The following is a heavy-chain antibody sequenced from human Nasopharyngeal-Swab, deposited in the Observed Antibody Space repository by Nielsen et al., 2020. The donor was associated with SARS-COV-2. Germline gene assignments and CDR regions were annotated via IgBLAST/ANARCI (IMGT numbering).Heavy chain of an antibody. CDR1: GFTLISYS. J-gene: IGHJ4*02. CDR3: ARDRSLTMVRGVNFDY. D-gene: IGHD3-10*01. CDR2: ISRSSSTI. Sequence: GGSLRLSCAAFGFTLISYSMNWVRQAPGKGLEWVSYISRSSSTIYYADSVKGRFTISRDNAKNSLYLQMNSLRDEDTAVYYCARDRSLTMVRGVNFDYWGQGTLVTVSS. V-gene: IGHV3-48*02.